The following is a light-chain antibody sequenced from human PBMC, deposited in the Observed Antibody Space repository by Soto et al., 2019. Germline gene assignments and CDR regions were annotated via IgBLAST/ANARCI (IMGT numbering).Light chain of an antibody. CDR1: QSVRSSH. CDR2: GTS. Sequence: EIVLTQSPGTLSLSPGERATLSCRASQSVRSSHLAWYRQKPGQAPRLLIYGTSSRATGIPDRFSGSGSGTDFTLTISRLEPEDFAVYYCQQYYNSPRTFGQGTKLEI. CDR3: QQYYNSPRT. V-gene: IGKV3-20*01. J-gene: IGKJ2*01.